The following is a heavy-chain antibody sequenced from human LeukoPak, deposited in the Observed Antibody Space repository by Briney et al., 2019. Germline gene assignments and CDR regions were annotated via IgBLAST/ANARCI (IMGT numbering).Heavy chain of an antibody. V-gene: IGHV4-59*01. CDR3: ASDRIEVDAFDI. D-gene: IGHD2-15*01. CDR1: GGFISSYY. J-gene: IGHJ3*02. Sequence: SETLSLTCTVSGGFISSYYWSWIRQPPGKGLEWIGYINYSGSTNYNPSLKSRVTLSVDTSKNQFSLKLRSVTAADTAVYYCASDRIEVDAFDIWGQGTMVTVSS. CDR2: INYSGST.